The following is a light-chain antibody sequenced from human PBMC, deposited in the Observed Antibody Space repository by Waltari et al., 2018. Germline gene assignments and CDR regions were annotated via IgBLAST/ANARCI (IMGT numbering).Light chain of an antibody. Sequence: EIVLTQSPATLSLSPEETATLSCRASQSVSSYLAWYQQEPGQAPCLLIYDASNRATGIPARFSGGGSGTDFTLTISSLEPEDFAVYYCQHRGTFGQGTRVEIK. CDR1: QSVSSY. CDR2: DAS. J-gene: IGKJ1*01. CDR3: QHRGT. V-gene: IGKV3-11*01.